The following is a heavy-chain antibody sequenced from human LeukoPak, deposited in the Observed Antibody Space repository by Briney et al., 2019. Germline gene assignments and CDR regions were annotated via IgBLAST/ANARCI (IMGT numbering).Heavy chain of an antibody. CDR2: ISSNGGST. CDR3: TRAYQQHLINWFDP. Sequence: GGSLRLSCAASGFTFSSYAMPWVRQAPGKGLEYVSAISSNGGSTYYANSVKGRFTISRDNSKNTLYLQMGSLRAEDMAVYYCTRAYQQHLINWFDPWGQGTLVTVSS. CDR1: GFTFSSYA. J-gene: IGHJ5*02. V-gene: IGHV3-64*01. D-gene: IGHD6-13*01.